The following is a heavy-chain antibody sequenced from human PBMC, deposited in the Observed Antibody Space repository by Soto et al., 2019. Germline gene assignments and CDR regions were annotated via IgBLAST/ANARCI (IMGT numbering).Heavy chain of an antibody. Sequence: SETLSLTCTVSGGSISSYYWSWIRQPPGKGLEWIGYIYYSGSTNYNPSLKSRVTISVDTSKNQFSLKLSSVTAADTAVYYCARDLLRYCSSTSCYGGAFDIWGQGTMVTVSS. V-gene: IGHV4-59*01. J-gene: IGHJ3*02. CDR1: GGSISSYY. D-gene: IGHD2-2*01. CDR2: IYYSGST. CDR3: ARDLLRYCSSTSCYGGAFDI.